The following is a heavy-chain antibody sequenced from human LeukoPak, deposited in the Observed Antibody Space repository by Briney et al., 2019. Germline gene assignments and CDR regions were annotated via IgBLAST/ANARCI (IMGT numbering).Heavy chain of an antibody. J-gene: IGHJ4*02. CDR2: ISGSGGST. D-gene: IGHD6-13*01. V-gene: IGHV3-23*01. Sequence: GGSLRLSCAASGFPFSSYAINWVRQAPGKGLEWVSTISGSGGSTHYADSVKGRFTISRDNSKNTLYVQTNSLRAEDTAVYYCAKKGGSTWNPLDYWGQGTLVTVSS. CDR3: AKKGGSTWNPLDY. CDR1: GFPFSSYA.